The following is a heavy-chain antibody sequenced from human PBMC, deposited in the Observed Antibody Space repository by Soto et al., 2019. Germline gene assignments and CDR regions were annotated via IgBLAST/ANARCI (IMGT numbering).Heavy chain of an antibody. V-gene: IGHV3-74*03. Sequence: EVQLVESGGGLVQPGGSLRLSCAASGFTFSNYWIHWVRQVPGKGLVWVSRVNSDGTSTSYADFVKGRFTITRDNAKNTVYLQMDNLGADDTAVYYWTRGGTTTTYLGLFSYWGQGALVAVSS. D-gene: IGHD3-16*01. J-gene: IGHJ4*02. CDR2: VNSDGTST. CDR1: GFTFSNYW. CDR3: TRGGTTTTYLGLFSY.